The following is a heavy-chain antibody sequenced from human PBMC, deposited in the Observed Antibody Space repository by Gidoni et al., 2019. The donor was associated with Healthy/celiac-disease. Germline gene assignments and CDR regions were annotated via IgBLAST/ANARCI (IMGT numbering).Heavy chain of an antibody. J-gene: IGHJ2*01. CDR2: IAYDGSNK. CDR3: AKEDYGDHYWYFDL. CDR1: GWTCSSYG. D-gene: IGHD4-17*01. V-gene: IGHV3-30*18. Sequence: QVQLVESAGGVVWPGRSLRLCCAASGWTCSSYGMHWVRQAPGKGLVWVAVIAYDGSNKYYADSVKGRFTISRDNSKNTLYLQMNSLRAEDTAVYYCAKEDYGDHYWYFDLWGRGTLVTVSS.